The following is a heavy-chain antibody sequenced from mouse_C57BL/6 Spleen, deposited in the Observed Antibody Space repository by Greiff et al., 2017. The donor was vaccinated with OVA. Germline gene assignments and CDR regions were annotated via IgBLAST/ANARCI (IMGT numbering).Heavy chain of an antibody. V-gene: IGHV5-17*01. J-gene: IGHJ4*01. CDR1: GFTFSDYG. Sequence: EVNVVESGGGLVKPGGSLKLSCAASGFTFSDYGMHWVRQAPEKGLEWVAYISSGSSTIYYADTVKGRFTISRDNAKNTLFLQMTSLRSEDTAMYYCAREDTTVVAPYYAMDYWGQGTSVTVSS. CDR3: AREDTTVVAPYYAMDY. D-gene: IGHD1-1*01. CDR2: ISSGSSTI.